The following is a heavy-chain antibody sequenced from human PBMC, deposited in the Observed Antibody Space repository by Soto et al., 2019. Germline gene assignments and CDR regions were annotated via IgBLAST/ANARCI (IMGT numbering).Heavy chain of an antibody. D-gene: IGHD3-22*01. CDR2: INNSSHHA. J-gene: IGHJ1*01. Sequence: QAQLVESGGGLVKPGGSLRLSCGTSGFSFSDYYMGWIRQAPGKGLEWVSYINNSSHHADYADSVRGRFAISRDNAKSTLYLEMRSLRVDDTAVYYCVRGGTRYYFDRSGQESWGQGVLVTVYS. CDR1: GFSFSDYY. CDR3: VRGGTRYYFDRSGQES. V-gene: IGHV3-11*06.